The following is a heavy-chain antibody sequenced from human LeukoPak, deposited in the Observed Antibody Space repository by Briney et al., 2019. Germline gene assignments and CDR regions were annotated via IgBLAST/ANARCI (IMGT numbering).Heavy chain of an antibody. CDR1: GFTFSNYA. CDR2: IWYDGSNK. V-gene: IGHV3-33*08. Sequence: GRSLRLSCAVSGFTFSNYAMHWVRQAPGKGLEWVAVIWYDGSNKYYADSVKGRFTISRDNSKNTLYLQMNSLRAVDTAVYYCAGGNLYFDYWGQGTLVTVSS. D-gene: IGHD4-23*01. J-gene: IGHJ4*02. CDR3: AGGNLYFDY.